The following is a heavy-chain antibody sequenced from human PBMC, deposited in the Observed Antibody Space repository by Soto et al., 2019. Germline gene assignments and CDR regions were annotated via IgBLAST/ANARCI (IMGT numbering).Heavy chain of an antibody. V-gene: IGHV1-2*04. CDR1: GYTFTGYY. D-gene: IGHD5-18*01. CDR2: INPNSGGT. CDR3: ARAVDTAMAMRSYYFDY. Sequence: GASVKVSCKASGYTFTGYYMHWVRQAPGQGLEWMGWINPNSGGTNYAQKFQGWVTMTRDTSISTAYMELSRLRSDDTAVYYCARAVDTAMAMRSYYFDYWGQGTLVTVSS. J-gene: IGHJ4*02.